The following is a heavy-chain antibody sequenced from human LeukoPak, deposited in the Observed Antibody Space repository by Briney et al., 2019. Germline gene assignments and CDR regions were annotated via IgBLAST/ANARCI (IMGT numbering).Heavy chain of an antibody. CDR1: GFTFSSYD. CDR2: ISGSGGSK. CDR3: AKDHWYGYYYGSGIDY. V-gene: IGHV3-23*01. J-gene: IGHJ4*02. Sequence: GGSLSLSCAASGFTFSSYDMSWIRQAAGKGLEWVSAISGSGGSKYYAYSVNGRFTISRETNKNLLFLQMSSLRAEDRAVYYCAKDHWYGYYYGSGIDYWGQGTLVTVSS. D-gene: IGHD3-10*01.